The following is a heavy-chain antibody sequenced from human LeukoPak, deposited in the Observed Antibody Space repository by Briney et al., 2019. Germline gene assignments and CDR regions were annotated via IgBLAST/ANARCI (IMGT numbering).Heavy chain of an antibody. CDR2: IRSRSNGGTV. Sequence: PGGSLRLSCAVSGFTVSDAWLSWVRQTPGEGLEWVGRIRSRSNGGTVDYAAPVKGRFSISRDDSKNTLILQMNRLRSEDTAFYYCTTDPYCGDDCYQDYWGQGTLVTVSS. CDR3: TTDPYCGDDCYQDY. J-gene: IGHJ4*02. D-gene: IGHD2-21*02. CDR1: GFTVSDAW. V-gene: IGHV3-15*01.